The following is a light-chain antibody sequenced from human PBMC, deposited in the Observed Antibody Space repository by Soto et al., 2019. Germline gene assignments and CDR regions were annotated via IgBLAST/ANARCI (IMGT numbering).Light chain of an antibody. V-gene: IGKV3-20*01. CDR1: QSVSSSY. CDR3: QQYFTSTIT. Sequence: EIVLTQSPGTLSLSPGERATLSCRASQSVSSSYLAWYQLTPGQAPRXXISGASNRESGIPARFSAWGAGTEFTLTISRVDPADVAFDYCQQYFTSTITFGQGTRLEIK. J-gene: IGKJ5*01. CDR2: GAS.